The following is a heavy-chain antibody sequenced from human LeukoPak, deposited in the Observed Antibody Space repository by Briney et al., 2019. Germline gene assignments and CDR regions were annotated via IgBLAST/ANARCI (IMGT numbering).Heavy chain of an antibody. CDR2: IIPIFGTA. J-gene: IGHJ4*02. CDR1: GGTFSSYA. V-gene: IGHV1-69*13. D-gene: IGHD5-24*01. Sequence: SVKVSCKASGGTFSSYAISWVRQAPGQGLEWMGGIIPIFGTANYAQKFQGRVTITADESTSTAYMELSSLRSEDTAVYYCARIGMATTRGYYWGQGSLVTVSS. CDR3: ARIGMATTRGYY.